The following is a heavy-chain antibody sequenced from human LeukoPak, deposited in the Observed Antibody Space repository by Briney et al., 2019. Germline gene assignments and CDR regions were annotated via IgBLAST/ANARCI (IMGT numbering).Heavy chain of an antibody. D-gene: IGHD1-26*01. Sequence: GESLKISCKGSGYRFTSYWIGWVRQMPGKGLEWMGIIYPGDSDTIYSPSFQGQVTISADKSTSTANLQWSSLKASNTAMYYCARSGGNYYSIWGQGTMVTVSS. CDR3: ARSGGNYYSI. J-gene: IGHJ3*02. V-gene: IGHV5-51*01. CDR2: IYPGDSDT. CDR1: GYRFTSYW.